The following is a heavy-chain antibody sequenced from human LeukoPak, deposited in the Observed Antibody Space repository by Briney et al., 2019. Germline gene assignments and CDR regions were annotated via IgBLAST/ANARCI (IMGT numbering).Heavy chain of an antibody. J-gene: IGHJ4*02. CDR2: ISFDGSNK. D-gene: IGHD1-26*01. Sequence: GGSLRLSCAASGFTFYSHAMVWVRQAPGKGLEWVSFISFDGSNKVHADSVMGRFTISRDNSKNTVDLQINSLRHEDTAGYYCAKDWGQRGVGASLGHWGQGTLVIVSS. CDR3: AKDWGQRGVGASLGH. V-gene: IGHV3-30-3*01. CDR1: GFTFYSHA.